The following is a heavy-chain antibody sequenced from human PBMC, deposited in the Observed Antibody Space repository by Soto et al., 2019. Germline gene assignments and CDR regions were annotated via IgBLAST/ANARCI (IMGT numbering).Heavy chain of an antibody. D-gene: IGHD3-22*01. J-gene: IGHJ4*02. CDR3: AKDYEFGFVIFPDYQQSSAYDY. CDR1: GFTFSSYA. CDR2: ISGSGGST. Sequence: GSLRLSCAASGFTFSSYAMSWVRQAPGKGLEWVSAISGSGGSTYYADSVKGRFTISRDNSKNTLYLQMNSLRAEDTAVYYCAKDYEFGFVIFPDYQQSSAYDYWGQGTLVAVSS. V-gene: IGHV3-23*01.